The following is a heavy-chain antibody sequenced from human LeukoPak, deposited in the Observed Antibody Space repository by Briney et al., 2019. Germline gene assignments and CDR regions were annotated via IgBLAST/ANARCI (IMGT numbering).Heavy chain of an antibody. Sequence: ASVEVSCKASGYTFTDYYIHWLRQARGQGLEWMGWIIPNNGGTNYAPKFRGRVTMTRDTSISTAYMELSRLRSDDTAVYYCARGLSIEGYNFNYWGQGPLVTVSS. J-gene: IGHJ4*02. V-gene: IGHV1-2*02. CDR3: ARGLSIEGYNFNY. CDR2: IIPNNGGT. CDR1: GYTFTDYY. D-gene: IGHD5-24*01.